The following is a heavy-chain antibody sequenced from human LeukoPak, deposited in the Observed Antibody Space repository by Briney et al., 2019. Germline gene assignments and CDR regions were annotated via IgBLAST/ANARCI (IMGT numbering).Heavy chain of an antibody. CDR1: GFTFSSYA. J-gene: IGHJ6*03. CDR2: ISGSGGST. V-gene: IGHV3-23*01. CDR3: AKSPRGEQLAYYYYYMDV. Sequence: GGSLRLSCAASGFTFSSYAMSWVRQAPGKGLEWVSAISGSGGSTYYADSVKGRFTISRDNSKNTLYLQMNSLRAEDTAVYYCAKSPRGEQLAYYYYYMDVWVKGTTVTVSS. D-gene: IGHD6-13*01.